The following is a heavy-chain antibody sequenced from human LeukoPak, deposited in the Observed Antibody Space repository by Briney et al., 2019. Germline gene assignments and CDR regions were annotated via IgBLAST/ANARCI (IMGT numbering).Heavy chain of an antibody. CDR2: IYHSGST. Sequence: SETLSLTCAVSGGSISSGGYSWSWIRQPPGKGLEWIGYIYHSGSTYYNPSLKSRVTISVDRSKNQFSLKLSSVTAADTAVYYCARPDFEDYFDYWGQGTLVTVSS. V-gene: IGHV4-30-2*01. D-gene: IGHD3-9*01. CDR1: GGSISSGGYS. J-gene: IGHJ4*02. CDR3: ARPDFEDYFDY.